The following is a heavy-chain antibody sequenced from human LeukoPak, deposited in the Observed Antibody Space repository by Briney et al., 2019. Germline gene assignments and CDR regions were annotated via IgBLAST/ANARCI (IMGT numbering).Heavy chain of an antibody. D-gene: IGHD6-13*01. CDR3: AKDYGYSSSWYDY. V-gene: IGHV3-9*01. Sequence: GRSLRLSCAASGFTFEDHVMDWVRQAPGKGLEWVSTISWNSASVGYVDSVKGRFTISRDNAKKTLYLHMNSLRPEDTALYYCAKDYGYSSSWYDYWGQGTLVTVSS. CDR2: ISWNSASV. CDR1: GFTFEDHV. J-gene: IGHJ4*02.